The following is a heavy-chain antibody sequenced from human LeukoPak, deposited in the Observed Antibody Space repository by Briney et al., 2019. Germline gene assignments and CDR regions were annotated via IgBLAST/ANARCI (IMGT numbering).Heavy chain of an antibody. CDR1: GFTFSSYA. CDR2: ISGSGGST. Sequence: PGGSLRLSCAASGFTFSSYAMSWVRQAPGKGLEWVSAISGSGGSTYYADSVKGRFTISRDNSKNTLYLQMNSLRAEDTAVYYCAKQSGRGLYSGGWYDYYYYMDVWGKGTTVTVSS. J-gene: IGHJ6*03. V-gene: IGHV3-23*01. D-gene: IGHD6-19*01. CDR3: AKQSGRGLYSGGWYDYYYYMDV.